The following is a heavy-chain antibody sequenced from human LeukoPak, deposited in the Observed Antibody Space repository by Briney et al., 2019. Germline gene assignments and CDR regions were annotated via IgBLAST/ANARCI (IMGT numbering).Heavy chain of an antibody. J-gene: IGHJ4*02. CDR1: GGSFSGYY. CDR3: ARGLNYVVY. V-gene: IGHV4-34*01. D-gene: IGHD3-10*02. CDR2: INHSGST. Sequence: SETLSLTCAVYGGSFSGYYWSWIRQPPGKGLEWIGEINHSGSTNYNPSLKSRVTISVDASKNQFSLKPSSVTAADTAVYYCARGLNYVVYWGQGTLVTVSS.